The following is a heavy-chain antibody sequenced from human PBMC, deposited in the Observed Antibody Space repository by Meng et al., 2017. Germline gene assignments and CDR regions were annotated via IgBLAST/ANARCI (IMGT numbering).Heavy chain of an antibody. D-gene: IGHD5-24*01. J-gene: IGHJ4*02. Sequence: VRMGQSGAEVKKAGTSVKVSCKASGDTFNRYYMHWVRQAPGQGLEWMGIINPSGGSTSYAQKFQGRVTMTRDTSTSTVYMELSSLRSEDTAVYYCARAAEVATIDFADYWGQGTLVTVSS. V-gene: IGHV1-46*02. CDR3: ARAAEVATIDFADY. CDR1: GDTFNRYY. CDR2: INPSGGST.